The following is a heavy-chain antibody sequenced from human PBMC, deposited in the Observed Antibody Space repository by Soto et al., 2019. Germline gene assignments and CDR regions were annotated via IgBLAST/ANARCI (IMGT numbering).Heavy chain of an antibody. D-gene: IGHD4-4*01. CDR3: ARVGYSNSGGY. CDR1: GGTFSSYA. Sequence: QVQLVQSGAEVKKPGSSVKVSCKASGGTFSSYAISWVRQAPGQGLDWMGGIIPIFGTGNYAQKFHDRVTITSDESTSTAYMELSSLRAEDTAVYYCARVGYSNSGGYWGQGTLVTVSS. V-gene: IGHV1-69*05. J-gene: IGHJ4*02. CDR2: IIPIFGTG.